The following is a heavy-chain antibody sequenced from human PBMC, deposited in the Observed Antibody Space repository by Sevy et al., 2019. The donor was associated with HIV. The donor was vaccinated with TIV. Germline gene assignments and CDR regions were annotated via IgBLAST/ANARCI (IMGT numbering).Heavy chain of an antibody. Sequence: ASVKVSCKASGGTFSSYGISWVRQAPGQGLEWVGGIIPILGTVNYAQKFQGRVTFTADESTKTDYMELSSLRSEDTAVYYCARGGGNGWYYFDYWGQETLVTVSS. D-gene: IGHD6-19*01. J-gene: IGHJ4*02. CDR2: IIPILGTV. CDR3: ARGGGNGWYYFDY. CDR1: GGTFSSYG. V-gene: IGHV1-69*13.